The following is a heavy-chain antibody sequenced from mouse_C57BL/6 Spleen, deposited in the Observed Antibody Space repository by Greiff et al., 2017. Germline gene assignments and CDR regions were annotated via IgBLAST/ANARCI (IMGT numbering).Heavy chain of an antibody. CDR2: IYPGDGDT. Sequence: QVQLQQSGPELVKLGASVKISCKASVYAFSSSWMNWVKQRPGKGLEWIGRIYPGDGDTNYNGKFKGKATLTADKSSSTAYMQLSSLTSEDSAVYFCARSDYPAWFAYWGQGTLVTVSA. V-gene: IGHV1-82*01. CDR3: ARSDYPAWFAY. D-gene: IGHD2-4*01. J-gene: IGHJ3*01. CDR1: VYAFSSSW.